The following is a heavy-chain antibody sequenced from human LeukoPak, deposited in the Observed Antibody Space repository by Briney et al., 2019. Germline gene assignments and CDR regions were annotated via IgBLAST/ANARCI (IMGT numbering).Heavy chain of an antibody. J-gene: IGHJ6*03. Sequence: ASVKVSCKAFGYTFTSNYMHWVRQAPGQGPEWMGVISPSGGSTTYAQKFQGRVTLTRDMSTSTDYLELSSLKSDDTAVYYCARGPNHYYYMDFWGRGTTVSVSS. D-gene: IGHD2-8*01. CDR2: ISPSGGST. V-gene: IGHV1-46*01. CDR3: ARGPNHYYYMDF. CDR1: GYTFTSNY.